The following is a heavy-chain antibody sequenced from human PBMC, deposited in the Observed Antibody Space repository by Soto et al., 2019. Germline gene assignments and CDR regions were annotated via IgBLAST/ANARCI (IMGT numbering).Heavy chain of an antibody. Sequence: GGSLRLSCAASGFTFSSYAMSWVRQAPGKGLEWVSAFGGSGTSTYYADSVKGRFTISRDNSKNTLYLEMNSLRAEDTAVYYCARHQRTTARQPGYFDYWGQGTLVTVSS. CDR2: FGGSGTST. D-gene: IGHD6-6*01. CDR1: GFTFSSYA. J-gene: IGHJ4*02. CDR3: ARHQRTTARQPGYFDY. V-gene: IGHV3-23*01.